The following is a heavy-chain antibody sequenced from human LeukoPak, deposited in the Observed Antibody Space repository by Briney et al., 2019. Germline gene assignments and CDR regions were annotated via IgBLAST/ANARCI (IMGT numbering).Heavy chain of an antibody. D-gene: IGHD2-21*01. J-gene: IGHJ3*02. V-gene: IGHV3-53*01. CDR3: ARDALFPGLTGVFDI. Sequence: GGSLRLSCAASGFNVSTNDMNWVRQAPGKGLEWVSIIYSSDTTSYADSVKGRFTISRDNSKNTLYLQMNSLRAEDAAVYYCARDALFPGLTGVFDIWGQGTMVTVSS. CDR1: GFNVSTND. CDR2: IYSSDTT.